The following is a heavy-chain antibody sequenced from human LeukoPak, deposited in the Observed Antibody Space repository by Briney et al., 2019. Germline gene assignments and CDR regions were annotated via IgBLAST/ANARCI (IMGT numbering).Heavy chain of an antibody. V-gene: IGHV4-34*01. J-gene: IGHJ4*02. CDR3: ARGAWATRLAS. CDR2: INRSGST. Sequence: PSETLSLTCAVYGGSFSGYYWSWIRQPPGKGLEWIGEINRSGSTNYNPSLKSRVTISVDTSKNQFSLKLSSVTAADTAVYYCARGAWATRLASWGLGTPVIVSS. D-gene: IGHD2-15*01. CDR1: GGSFSGYY.